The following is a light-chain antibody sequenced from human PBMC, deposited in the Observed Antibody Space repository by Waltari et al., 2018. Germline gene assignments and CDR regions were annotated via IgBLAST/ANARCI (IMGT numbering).Light chain of an antibody. CDR3: QSYDSSLSGPRV. V-gene: IGLV1-40*01. J-gene: IGLJ3*02. CDR1: SSNIGAGYD. Sequence: QSVLTQPPSVSGAPGQRVTISCTGSSSNIGAGYDVHWYQQLPGTAPKLLIYGNSKRPSGVPDRFSGSKSGTSASLAITGRQAEDEADYYCQSYDSSLSGPRVFGGGTKLTVL. CDR2: GNS.